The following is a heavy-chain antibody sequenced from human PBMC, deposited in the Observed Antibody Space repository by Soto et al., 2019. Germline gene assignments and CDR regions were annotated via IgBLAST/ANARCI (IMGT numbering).Heavy chain of an antibody. J-gene: IGHJ1*01. D-gene: IGHD3-22*01. CDR1: GDSISNLYY. CDR2: VSYSGTT. Sequence: QLQLQESGPGLVKPSETLSLTCAVSGDSISNLYYWGWIRQPPGKGLEWIGTVSYSGTTYYNPSLQSRITISVDTSKNQFSLSLSSVTSADTAVYYCARLSGNGYRTLGYWGQGILVTVSS. V-gene: IGHV4-39*01. CDR3: ARLSGNGYRTLGY.